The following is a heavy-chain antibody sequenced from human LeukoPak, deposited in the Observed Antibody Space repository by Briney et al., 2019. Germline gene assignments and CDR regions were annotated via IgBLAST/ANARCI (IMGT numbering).Heavy chain of an antibody. J-gene: IGHJ3*02. D-gene: IGHD6-6*01. CDR2: IYYSGST. CDR3: ARERIPYSSSPGAFDI. Sequence: SETLSLTCTVSGGSISSYYWSWIRQPPGKGLEWIGYIYYSGSTNYNPSLKSRVTISVDTSKNQFSLKLSSVAAADTAVYYCARERIPYSSSPGAFDIWGQGAMVTVSS. CDR1: GGSISSYY. V-gene: IGHV4-59*01.